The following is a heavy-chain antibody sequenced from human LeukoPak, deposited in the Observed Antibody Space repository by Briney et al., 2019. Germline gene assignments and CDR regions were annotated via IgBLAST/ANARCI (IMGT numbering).Heavy chain of an antibody. Sequence: GRSLRLSCAASGFTFRSYGMHWVRQAPGKGLEWVAVISYDGGNKYYADSVKGRFTISRDNPKNSLYLQMNSLRADDTAIYYCARLRAAQTYDCWGQGTLVTVSS. J-gene: IGHJ4*02. CDR3: ARLRAAQTYDC. V-gene: IGHV3-30*03. D-gene: IGHD6-13*01. CDR2: ISYDGGNK. CDR1: GFTFRSYG.